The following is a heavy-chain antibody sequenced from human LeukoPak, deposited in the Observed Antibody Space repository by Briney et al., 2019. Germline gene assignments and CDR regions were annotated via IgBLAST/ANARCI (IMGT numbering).Heavy chain of an antibody. CDR2: ISSSGTTI. V-gene: IGHV3-11*04. Sequence: PGGSLRLSCAASGFTFSDYYMSWFRQAPGKGLEWVSYISSSGTTIYYADSVKGRFTISRDNAKNSLYLQMNSLRAEDTAVYYCARDQSSPAAGSEYYFDYWGQGTLVTVSS. CDR1: GFTFSDYY. J-gene: IGHJ4*02. CDR3: ARDQSSPAAGSEYYFDY. D-gene: IGHD6-13*01.